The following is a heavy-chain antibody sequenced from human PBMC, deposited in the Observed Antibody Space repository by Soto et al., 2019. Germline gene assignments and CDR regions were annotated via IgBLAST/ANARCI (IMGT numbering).Heavy chain of an antibody. Sequence: QVQLVQSGAEVKKPGASVKVSCKVSGYTLTELSMDCVRQAPVKGLEWLGGFAPEDGETIYAQKFQGRVTMTEDTATEAAYLELRTLRPEDTAVSYCSTAVALAGYSSGCPPVGWYFYLWGRGTLVSVSS. J-gene: IGHJ2*01. CDR2: FAPEDGET. D-gene: IGHD6-19*01. CDR1: GYTLTELS. V-gene: IGHV1-24*01. CDR3: STAVALAGYSSGCPPVGWYFYL.